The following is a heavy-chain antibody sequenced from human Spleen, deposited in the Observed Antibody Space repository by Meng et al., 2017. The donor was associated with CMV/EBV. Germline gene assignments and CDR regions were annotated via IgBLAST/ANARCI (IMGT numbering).Heavy chain of an antibody. D-gene: IGHD4-17*01. CDR1: GFTFNIYA. CDR2: IWPDGGTI. J-gene: IGHJ4*02. V-gene: IGHV3-7*01. CDR3: AKLLGQVTTYDY. Sequence: GESLKISCAASGFTFNIYAMTWVRQAPGQGLEWVATIWPDGGTIYYLDSVRGRFTISRDNARDSLSLQMNSLRAEDTAVYYCAKLLGQVTTYDYWGQGTRVTVSS.